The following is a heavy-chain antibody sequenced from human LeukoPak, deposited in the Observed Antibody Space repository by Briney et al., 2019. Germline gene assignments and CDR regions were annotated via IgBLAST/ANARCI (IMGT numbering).Heavy chain of an antibody. CDR1: GFTFSSYE. D-gene: IGHD3-22*01. J-gene: IGHJ3*02. CDR3: ARVLYYYDSSGYYYDAFDN. V-gene: IGHV3-48*03. CDR2: ISSSGSTI. Sequence: GGSLRLSCAASGFTFSSYEMNWVRQAPGKGLEWVSYISSSGSTIYYADSVNGRFTISRDNAKNSLYPQMNSLRAEDTAVYYCARVLYYYDSSGYYYDAFDNWGQGTMVTVSS.